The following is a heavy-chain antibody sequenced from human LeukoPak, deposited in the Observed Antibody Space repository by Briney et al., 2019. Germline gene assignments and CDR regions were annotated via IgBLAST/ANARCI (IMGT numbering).Heavy chain of an antibody. CDR2: IYYSGST. D-gene: IGHD3-10*01. V-gene: IGHV4-39*07. J-gene: IGHJ6*03. CDR1: GGSISSSSYY. Sequence: SETLSLTCTVSGGSISSSSYYWGWIRQPPGKGLEWIGSIYYSGSTYYNPSLKSRVTISVDTSKNQFSLKRSSVTAADTAVYYCARDKREWFGELGDYYYYYMDVWGKGTTVTISS. CDR3: ARDKREWFGELGDYYYYYMDV.